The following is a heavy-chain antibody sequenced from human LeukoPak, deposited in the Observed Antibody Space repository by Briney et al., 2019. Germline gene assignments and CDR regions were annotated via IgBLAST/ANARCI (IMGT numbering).Heavy chain of an antibody. Sequence: SETLSLTCTVSGGSIRSYYWSWIRQPPGKGLEWIGYIYYSGSTNYNPSLKSRVTISVDTSKNQFSLKLSSVTAADTAVYYCASGGVRGVSPYNWFDPWGQGTLVTVSS. J-gene: IGHJ5*02. V-gene: IGHV4-59*08. CDR3: ASGGVRGVSPYNWFDP. CDR2: IYYSGST. D-gene: IGHD3-10*01. CDR1: GGSIRSYY.